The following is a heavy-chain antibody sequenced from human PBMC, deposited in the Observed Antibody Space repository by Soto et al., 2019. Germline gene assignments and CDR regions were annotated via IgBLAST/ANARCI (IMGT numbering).Heavy chain of an antibody. CDR2: INAGNGNT. CDR1: GYIFTSYP. CDR3: AIPTVIYYYYGMDV. Sequence: ASVKVSCKASGYIFTSYPMHWVRQAPGHSLEWMGWINAGNGNTKYSQKFQGRVTITRDTSASTAYMELSSLRSEDTAVYYCAIPTVIYYYYGMDVWGQGTTVTVSS. V-gene: IGHV1-3*01. J-gene: IGHJ6*02.